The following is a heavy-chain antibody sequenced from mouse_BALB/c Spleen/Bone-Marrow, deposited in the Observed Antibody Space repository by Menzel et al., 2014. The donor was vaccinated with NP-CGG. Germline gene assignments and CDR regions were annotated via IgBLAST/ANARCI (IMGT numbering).Heavy chain of an antibody. CDR3: TRSNGNWFAY. J-gene: IGHJ3*01. D-gene: IGHD2-1*01. Sequence: VQLVESGAELVKPGASVKLSCKASGYTFTSYYMYWVKQRPGQGLEWIGEINPSNGGTNFNEKFKNKATLTVDKSSSTAYMQLSSLIFEDSAVYCCTRSNGNWFAYWGQGTLVTVSA. V-gene: IGHV1S81*02. CDR1: GYTFTSYY. CDR2: INPSNGGT.